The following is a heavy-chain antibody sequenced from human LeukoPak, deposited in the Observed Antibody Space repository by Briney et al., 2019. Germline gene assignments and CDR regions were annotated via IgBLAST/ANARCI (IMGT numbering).Heavy chain of an antibody. CDR2: IIPIFGIA. J-gene: IGHJ6*02. D-gene: IGHD2-2*01. CDR1: GATFSSYA. V-gene: IGHV1-69*04. Sequence: SVKVSCKASGATFSSYAISWVRQAPGQGLEWMGRIIPIFGIANYAQKFQGRVTITADKSTSTAYMELSSLRSEDTAVYYCARDLDYLGSSSSTSSYGMDVWGQGTTFTVSS. CDR3: ARDLDYLGSSSSTSSYGMDV.